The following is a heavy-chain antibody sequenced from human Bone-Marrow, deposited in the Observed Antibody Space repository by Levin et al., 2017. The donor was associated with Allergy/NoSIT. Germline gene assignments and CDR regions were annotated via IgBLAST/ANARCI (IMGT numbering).Heavy chain of an antibody. D-gene: IGHD6-19*01. J-gene: IGHJ4*02. V-gene: IGHV3-23*01. CDR2: ISGSGTST. CDR3: AKGAGWVAGAVALI. CDR1: GFTFSSYA. Sequence: SCAASGFTFSSYAMSWVRQAPGKGLDWVSAISGSGTSTYYADSVQGRFTISRDNSMTTLYLQMNSLRAEDTAVYYFAKGAGWVAGAVALIWGQGTLVTVSS.